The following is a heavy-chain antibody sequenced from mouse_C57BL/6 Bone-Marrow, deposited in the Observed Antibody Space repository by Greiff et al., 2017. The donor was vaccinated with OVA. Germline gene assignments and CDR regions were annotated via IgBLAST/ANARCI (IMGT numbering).Heavy chain of an antibody. CDR2: IYPRSGNT. V-gene: IGHV1-81*01. D-gene: IGHD4-1*01. CDR3: ARGYWDGFAY. Sequence: VHLVESGAELARPGASVKLSCKASGYTFTSYGISWVKQRTGQGLEWIGEIYPRSGNTYYNEKFKGKATLTADKSSSTAYMELRSLTSEDSAVYFCARGYWDGFAYWGQGTLVTVSA. CDR1: GYTFTSYG. J-gene: IGHJ3*01.